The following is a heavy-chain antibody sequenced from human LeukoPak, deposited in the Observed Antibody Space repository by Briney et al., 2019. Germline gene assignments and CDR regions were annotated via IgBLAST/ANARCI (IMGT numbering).Heavy chain of an antibody. CDR1: GFTFSSYW. J-gene: IGHJ4*02. CDR2: INSDGSST. V-gene: IGHV3-74*01. Sequence: GGSLRLSCAASGFTFSSYWMHWVRQAPGKGLVWVSRINSDGSSTSYADSVKGRFTISRDNAKNTLYLQMNSLRAEDMAVYYCARVVTAQDFDYWGQGTLVTVSS. D-gene: IGHD2-21*02. CDR3: ARVVTAQDFDY.